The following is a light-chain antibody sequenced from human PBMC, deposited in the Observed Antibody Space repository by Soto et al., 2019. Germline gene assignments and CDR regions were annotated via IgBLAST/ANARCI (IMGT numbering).Light chain of an antibody. CDR3: QQYGSSSFT. J-gene: IGKJ3*01. V-gene: IGKV3-20*01. Sequence: EIVLTQSPGTLSLTAGERATLSCRASQSVSSSCLAWYQQKPGQAPRLLIYGASGRATGIPDRFSGSGSGTDFTLTISRLEPEDFAVYYCQQYGSSSFTFGPGTKVDIK. CDR2: GAS. CDR1: QSVSSSC.